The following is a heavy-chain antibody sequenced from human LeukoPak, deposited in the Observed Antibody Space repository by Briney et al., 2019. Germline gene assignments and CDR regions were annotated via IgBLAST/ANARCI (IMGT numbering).Heavy chain of an antibody. CDR2: IKQDGSEK. Sequence: RPGGSLRLSCAASGFTFSSYWMSWVRQAPGKGLEWVANIKQDGSEKYYVDSVKGRFTISRDNAKNSLYLQMNSLRAEDTAVYYCARDSSEMSYNYYYYYMDVWGKGTTVTVSS. V-gene: IGHV3-7*01. J-gene: IGHJ6*03. CDR3: ARDSSEMSYNYYYYYMDV. CDR1: GFTFSSYW. D-gene: IGHD2-2*01.